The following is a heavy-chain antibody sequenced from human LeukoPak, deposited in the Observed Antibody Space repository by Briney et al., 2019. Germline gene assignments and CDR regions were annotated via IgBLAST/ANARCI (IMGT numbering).Heavy chain of an antibody. J-gene: IGHJ4*02. CDR3: ARGRSNSYFLGDS. CDR2: KTGSGST. D-gene: IGHD5-18*01. Sequence: PSETLSLTCDVSGGSFGGYYWSWIRQSPGKGLEWIGEKTGSGSTNYNPSLKSRVTVSVDASKKQFSLNLRSVTAADTAVYYCARGRSNSYFLGDSWGRGTLVTVSS. CDR1: GGSFGGYY. V-gene: IGHV4-34*01.